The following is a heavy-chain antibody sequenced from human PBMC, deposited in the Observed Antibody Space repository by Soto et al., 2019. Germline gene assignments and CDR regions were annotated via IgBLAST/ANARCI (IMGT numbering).Heavy chain of an antibody. V-gene: IGHV1-46*01. D-gene: IGHD3-10*01. CDR3: TRDWELGY. CDR2: INPSGDAT. J-gene: IGHJ4*02. Sequence: GASVKVSCKASGFSLTTYYMHWVRQAPGQGLEWMGVINPSGDATTLAQRFKGRVTITKDTSASTVYMEMSSLRSEDSAVYYCTRDWELGYWGQGTLVTVSS. CDR1: GFSLTTYY.